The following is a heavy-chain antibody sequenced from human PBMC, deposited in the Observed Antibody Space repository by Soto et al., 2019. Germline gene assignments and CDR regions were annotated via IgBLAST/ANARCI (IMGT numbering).Heavy chain of an antibody. J-gene: IGHJ6*02. CDR1: GLPVAGSY. CDR3: VRPLPSGQTHARDV. D-gene: IGHD3-10*01. V-gene: IGHV3-53*01. CDR2: IYNDGTT. Sequence: GSLRLSCVASGLPVAGSYMAWVRQAPGKGLEWASVIYNDGTTYYSQSVEGRFTISRDTSKNTLYLQMDRLRDEDTAVYYCVRPLPSGQTHARDVWGQGTTVTVSS.